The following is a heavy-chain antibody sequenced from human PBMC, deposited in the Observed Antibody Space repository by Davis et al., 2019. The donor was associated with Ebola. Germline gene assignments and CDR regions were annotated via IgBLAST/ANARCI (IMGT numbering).Heavy chain of an antibody. J-gene: IGHJ6*02. CDR1: GYSFTSYW. CDR3: ARRSDFWSSYSSYYVMDV. V-gene: IGHV5-51*01. CDR2: IYPGDSDT. D-gene: IGHD3-3*01. Sequence: GESLKISCKGSGYSFTSYWIGWVRQMPGKGLEWMGIIYPGDSDTRYSPSFQGQVTISADKSISTAYLQWSSLKASDTAMYYCARRSDFWSSYSSYYVMDVWGQGTTVTVSS.